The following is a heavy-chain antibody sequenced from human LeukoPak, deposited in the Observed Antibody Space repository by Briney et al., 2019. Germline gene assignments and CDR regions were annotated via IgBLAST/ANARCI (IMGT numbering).Heavy chain of an antibody. Sequence: ASVKVSCKASGYTFTSYYMHWVRQAPGQGLEWMGIIDSSGGSTSYAQKFQGRVTMTRDMSTSTVYMELSSLRSEDTAVYYCASGYSYGLPVDYWGQGTLVTVSS. J-gene: IGHJ4*02. CDR2: IDSSGGST. CDR1: GYTFTSYY. V-gene: IGHV1-46*01. D-gene: IGHD5-18*01. CDR3: ASGYSYGLPVDY.